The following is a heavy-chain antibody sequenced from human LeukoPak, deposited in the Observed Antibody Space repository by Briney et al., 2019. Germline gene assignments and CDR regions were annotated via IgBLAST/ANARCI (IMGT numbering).Heavy chain of an antibody. Sequence: ASVKVSCKASGYTFTSYGITWVRQAPGQGLEWMGWISSYNGNTNYAQKLQGRVTMTTDTSTSTAYMELRSLRSDDTAVYYCARDRLPTRGQHVTSDYWGQGTLVTVSS. V-gene: IGHV1-18*01. D-gene: IGHD4-11*01. CDR1: GYTFTSYG. J-gene: IGHJ4*02. CDR3: ARDRLPTRGQHVTSDY. CDR2: ISSYNGNT.